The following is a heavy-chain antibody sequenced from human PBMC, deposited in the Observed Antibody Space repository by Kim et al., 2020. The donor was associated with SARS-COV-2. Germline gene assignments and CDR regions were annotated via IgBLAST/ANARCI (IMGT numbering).Heavy chain of an antibody. CDR1: GGTFSSYA. D-gene: IGHD6-6*01. Sequence: SVKVSCKASGGTFSSYAISWVRQAPGQGLEWMGGIIPIFGTANYAQKFQGRVTITADESTSTAYMELSSLRSEDTAVYYCARGGAARSNRGNFDYWGQGTLVTVSS. CDR3: ARGGAARSNRGNFDY. V-gene: IGHV1-69*13. CDR2: IIPIFGTA. J-gene: IGHJ4*02.